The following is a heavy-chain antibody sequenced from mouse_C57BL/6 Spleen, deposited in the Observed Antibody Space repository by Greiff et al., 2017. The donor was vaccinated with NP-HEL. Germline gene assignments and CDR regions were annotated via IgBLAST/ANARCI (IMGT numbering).Heavy chain of an antibody. CDR3: ARSGYDYDAMDY. CDR2: IYPGDGDT. J-gene: IGHJ4*01. CDR1: GYAFSSSW. Sequence: QVQLKESGPELVKPGASVKISCKASGYAFSSSWMNWVKQRPGKGLEWIGRIYPGDGDTNYNGKFKGKATLTADKSSSTAYMQLSSLTSEDSAVYFCARSGYDYDAMDYWGQGTSVTVSS. V-gene: IGHV1-82*01. D-gene: IGHD1-2*01.